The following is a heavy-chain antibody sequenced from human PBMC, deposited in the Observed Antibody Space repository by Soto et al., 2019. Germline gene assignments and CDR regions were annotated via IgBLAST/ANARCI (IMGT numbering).Heavy chain of an antibody. D-gene: IGHD3-10*01. J-gene: IGHJ4*02. CDR3: ARGIFGSGTANDY. CDR2: INDDGSAT. Sequence: EVQLVESGGGLVQPGGSLRLSCAASGFTFSGSWMPWVRQAPGKGLVWVSRINDDGSATSYADFVKGRFTISRDNAKDTLFLQMNGLRAEDTAVYYCARGIFGSGTANDYWGQGTLVTVSS. CDR1: GFTFSGSW. V-gene: IGHV3-74*01.